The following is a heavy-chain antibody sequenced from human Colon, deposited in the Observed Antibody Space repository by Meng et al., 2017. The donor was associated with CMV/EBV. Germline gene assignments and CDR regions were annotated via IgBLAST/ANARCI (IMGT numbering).Heavy chain of an antibody. D-gene: IGHD3-22*01. CDR1: GFMFSYYW. Sequence: GESLKISCEGSGFMFSYYWMTWVRQAPGRGLEWVSYISSTGNSIYYADSVKGRFTISRDNAEKSLHLQMNSLRVEDTAVYYCARGKYSSSRNPYYYYGLDVWGQGTTVTVSS. J-gene: IGHJ6*02. CDR3: ARGKYSSSRNPYYYYGLDV. CDR2: ISSTGNSI. V-gene: IGHV3-48*04.